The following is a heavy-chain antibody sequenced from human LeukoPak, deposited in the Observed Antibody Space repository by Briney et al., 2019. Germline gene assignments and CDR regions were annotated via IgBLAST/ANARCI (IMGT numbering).Heavy chain of an antibody. CDR3: ARAAISKDGSGYFY. CDR1: GYTFTSYG. D-gene: IGHD3-22*01. Sequence: GASVKVSRKASGYTFTSYGISWVRQAPGQGLEWMGWISGYNGNTNYAQKLQGRVTMTTDTSTNTAYMELRSLRSDDTAVYYCARAAISKDGSGYFYWGQGTLVTVSS. V-gene: IGHV1-18*01. CDR2: ISGYNGNT. J-gene: IGHJ4*02.